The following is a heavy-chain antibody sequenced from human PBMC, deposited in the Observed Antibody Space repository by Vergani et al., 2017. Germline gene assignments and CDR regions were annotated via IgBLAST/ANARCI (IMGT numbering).Heavy chain of an antibody. CDR1: GFTFSSYA. J-gene: IGHJ4*02. Sequence: EVQLLESGGGLVQPGGSLRLSCAASGFTFSSYAMSWVRQAPGKGLEWVSAISGSGGSIYYADSVKGRFTISRDNAKNSLYLQMNSLRAEDTAVYYCARGGLTAGVDFDYWGQGTLVTVSS. CDR2: ISGSGGSI. V-gene: IGHV3-23*01. D-gene: IGHD5-18*01. CDR3: ARGGLTAGVDFDY.